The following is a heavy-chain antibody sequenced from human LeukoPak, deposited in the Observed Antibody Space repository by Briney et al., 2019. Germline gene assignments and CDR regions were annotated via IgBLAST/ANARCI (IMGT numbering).Heavy chain of an antibody. Sequence: SQTLSLTCAVYGGSFSGYYCSWIRQPPGKGLELIGEVNHGGSTNYNPSLKSRVTISTDTSKNKFSLRLSSVTAADTAVYYCAGTKYLSWFDPWGQGNLVTVSS. CDR2: VNHGGST. D-gene: IGHD2/OR15-2a*01. CDR1: GGSFSGYY. CDR3: AGTKYLSWFDP. J-gene: IGHJ5*02. V-gene: IGHV4-34*01.